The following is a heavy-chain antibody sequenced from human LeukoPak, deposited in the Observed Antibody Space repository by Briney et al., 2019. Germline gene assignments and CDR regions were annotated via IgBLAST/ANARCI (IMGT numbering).Heavy chain of an antibody. CDR3: ARGLSPSDY. J-gene: IGHJ4*02. CDR2: MNPNRGKT. V-gene: IGHV1-8*01. CDR1: GYSFTTYD. Sequence: ASVKVSCKASGYSFTTYDINWVRQALGQGLEWMGWMNPNRGKTNFAQKYQGRVTMTRTASISTAYMEVSSLRSEDTAVCYCARGLSPSDYWGQGTLVTVSS.